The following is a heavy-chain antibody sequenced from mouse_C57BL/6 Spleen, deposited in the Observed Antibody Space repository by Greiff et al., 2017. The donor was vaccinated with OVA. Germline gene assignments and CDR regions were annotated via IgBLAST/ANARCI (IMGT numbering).Heavy chain of an antibody. CDR2: IDPNSGGT. CDR3: ARSHYYGSSYGGYFDV. D-gene: IGHD1-1*01. Sequence: QVQLKQSGAELVKPGASVKLSCKASGYTFTSYWMHWVKQRPGRGLEWIGRIDPNSGGTKYNEKFKSKATLTVDKPSSTADMQLSSLTSEDSAVYYCARSHYYGSSYGGYFDVWGTGTTVTVSS. V-gene: IGHV1-72*01. J-gene: IGHJ1*03. CDR1: GYTFTSYW.